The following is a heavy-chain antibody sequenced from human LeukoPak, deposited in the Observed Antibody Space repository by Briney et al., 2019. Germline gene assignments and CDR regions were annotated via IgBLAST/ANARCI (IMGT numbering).Heavy chain of an antibody. CDR2: IIPIFGTA. Sequence: VASVKVSCKASGGTFSSYAISWVRQAPGQGLEWMGGIIPIFGTANYAQKFQGRVTITTDESTSTAYMELSSLRSEDTAVYYCASEPRKGGYESTYAFDIWGQGTMVTVSS. CDR3: ASEPRKGGYESTYAFDI. D-gene: IGHD5-12*01. J-gene: IGHJ3*02. CDR1: GGTFSSYA. V-gene: IGHV1-69*05.